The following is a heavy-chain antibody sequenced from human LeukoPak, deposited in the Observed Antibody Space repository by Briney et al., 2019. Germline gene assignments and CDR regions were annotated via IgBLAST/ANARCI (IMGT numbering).Heavy chain of an antibody. CDR2: IYYSGST. V-gene: IGHV4-59*01. CDR3: ARYYNSSEPLGHDAFDI. D-gene: IGHD3-22*01. J-gene: IGHJ3*02. CDR1: GGSISSYY. Sequence: PSETLSLTCTVSGGSISSYYWSWIRQPPGKGLEWIGYIYYSGSTNYNPSLESRVTISVDTSKNQFSLKLSSVTAADTAVYYCARYYNSSEPLGHDAFDIWGQGTMVTVSS.